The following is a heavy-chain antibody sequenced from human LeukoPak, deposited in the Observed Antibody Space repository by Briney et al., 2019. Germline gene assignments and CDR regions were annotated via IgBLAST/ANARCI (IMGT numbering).Heavy chain of an antibody. CDR1: GFTFSSYG. V-gene: IGHV3-33*01. D-gene: IGHD4-17*01. CDR2: IWYDGSNK. CDR3: ARFGYGGYLHFDY. Sequence: PGRSLRLSCAASGFTFSSYGMHWVRQAPGKGLEWVAVIWYDGSNKYYADSVKGRFTISRDNSKNTLYLQMNSLRAEDTAVYYCARFGYGGYLHFDYWGQGTLVTVSS. J-gene: IGHJ4*02.